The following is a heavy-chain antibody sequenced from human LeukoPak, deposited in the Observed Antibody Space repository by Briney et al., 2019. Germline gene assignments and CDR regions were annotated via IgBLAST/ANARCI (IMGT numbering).Heavy chain of an antibody. CDR1: GGSISSGNYY. CDR3: ARDVVLPAAMRVYYFDY. J-gene: IGHJ4*02. Sequence: SETLSLTCTVSGGSISSGNYYWSWIRQPAGKGLEWIGRIYSSGSTNYNPSFKSRVTISVDTSKNQFSLKLRSVTAADTAVYYCARDVVLPAAMRVYYFDYWGQGTLVTVSS. CDR2: IYSSGST. V-gene: IGHV4-61*02. D-gene: IGHD2-2*01.